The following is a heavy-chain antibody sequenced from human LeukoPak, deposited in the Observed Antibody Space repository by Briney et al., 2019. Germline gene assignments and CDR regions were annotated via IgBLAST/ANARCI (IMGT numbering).Heavy chain of an antibody. J-gene: IGHJ4*02. Sequence: GASVKVSCKASGYTFTSYGISWVRQAPGQGLEWMGWISAYNGNTNYAQKLQGRVTMTTDTSTSTAYMELRSLRSDDTAVYYCARDGEGDNYYGSGSYYNYWGQGTLVTVSS. V-gene: IGHV1-18*01. CDR1: GYTFTSYG. CDR3: ARDGEGDNYYGSGSYYNY. CDR2: ISAYNGNT. D-gene: IGHD3-10*01.